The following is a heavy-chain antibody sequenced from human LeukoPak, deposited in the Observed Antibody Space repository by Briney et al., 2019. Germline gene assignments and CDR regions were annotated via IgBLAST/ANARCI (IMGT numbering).Heavy chain of an antibody. CDR2: ISSSSSYI. CDR1: GFTFSSYS. J-gene: IGHJ4*02. Sequence: GGSLRLSCAASGFTFSSYSMNWVRQASGKGLEWVSSISSSSSYIYYADSVKGRFTISRDNAKNSLYLQMNSLRAEDTAVYYCAKGVYGSRTTSFADYWGQGTLVTVSS. V-gene: IGHV3-21*01. CDR3: AKGVYGSRTTSFADY. D-gene: IGHD3-10*01.